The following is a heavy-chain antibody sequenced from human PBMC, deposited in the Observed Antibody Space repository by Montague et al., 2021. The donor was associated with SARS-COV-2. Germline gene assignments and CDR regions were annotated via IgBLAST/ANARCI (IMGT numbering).Heavy chain of an antibody. CDR1: GGSISSGSYY. Sequence: TLSLTCTVSGGSISSGSYYWSWIRQPPGKGLEWIGRIYTSGTTXYXXXXKSRVTISVDTSKNQFSLKLTSVTAADTTVYYCARAHSGSWAHLDNWGQGSLVTVSS. V-gene: IGHV4-61*02. CDR2: IYTSGTT. CDR3: ARAHSGSWAHLDN. D-gene: IGHD5-12*01. J-gene: IGHJ4*02.